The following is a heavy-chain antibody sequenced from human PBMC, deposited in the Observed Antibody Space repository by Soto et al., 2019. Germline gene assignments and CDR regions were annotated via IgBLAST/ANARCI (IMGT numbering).Heavy chain of an antibody. CDR3: AKVRSPNPTIVSWFDP. J-gene: IGHJ5*02. D-gene: IGHD3-16*02. V-gene: IGHV3-23*01. Sequence: PGGSLRLSCAASGFTFSSYAMSWVRQAPGKGLEWVSAISGSGGSTYYADSVKGRFTISRDNSKNTLYLQMNSLRAEDTAVYYCAKVRSPNPTIVSWFDPWGQGTLVTGSS. CDR2: ISGSGGST. CDR1: GFTFSSYA.